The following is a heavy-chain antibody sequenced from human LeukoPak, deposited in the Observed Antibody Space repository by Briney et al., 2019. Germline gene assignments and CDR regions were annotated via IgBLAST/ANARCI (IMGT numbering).Heavy chain of an antibody. CDR2: ISAHNGNR. J-gene: IGHJ6*03. V-gene: IGHV1-18*01. CDR1: SHTFTSYG. Sequence: ASVNVSCNASSHTFTSYGISWVRHAHRQGLEWMGWISAHNGNRIYAQKLKGRVTMTTDTSTSTAYMELRSLRSDDTAVYYCARDRMISSSGWYVHYYYYMDVWGKGTTVTISS. D-gene: IGHD6-19*01. CDR3: ARDRMISSSGWYVHYYYYMDV.